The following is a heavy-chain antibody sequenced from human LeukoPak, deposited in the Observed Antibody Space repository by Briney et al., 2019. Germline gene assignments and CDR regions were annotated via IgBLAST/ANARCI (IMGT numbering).Heavy chain of an antibody. J-gene: IGHJ4*02. CDR3: ARHDSAPQGTVTTFLFDY. Sequence: PSETLSLTCTVTGGSISSSSYYWGWIRQPPGKGLEWIGSIYYSGSTYYNPSLKSRVTISVDTSKNQFSLKLSSVTAADTAVYYCARHDSAPQGTVTTFLFDYWGQGTLVTVSS. CDR1: GGSISSSSYY. CDR2: IYYSGST. D-gene: IGHD4-17*01. V-gene: IGHV4-39*01.